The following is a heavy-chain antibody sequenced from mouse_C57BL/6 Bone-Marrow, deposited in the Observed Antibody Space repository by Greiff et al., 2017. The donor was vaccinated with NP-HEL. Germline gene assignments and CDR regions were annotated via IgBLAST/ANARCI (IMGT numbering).Heavy chain of an antibody. CDR3: ARHRLLLYYAMDY. CDR1: GFTFSSYG. D-gene: IGHD1-1*01. J-gene: IGHJ4*01. Sequence: EVKVVESGGDLVKPGGSLKLSCAASGFTFSSYGMSWVRQTPDKRLEWVATISSGGSYTCYHDSVKGRFTLSRVTAKNTLYLQLCILKSDDTAMYYCARHRLLLYYAMDYWGQGTSVTVSS. V-gene: IGHV5-6*01. CDR2: ISSGGSYT.